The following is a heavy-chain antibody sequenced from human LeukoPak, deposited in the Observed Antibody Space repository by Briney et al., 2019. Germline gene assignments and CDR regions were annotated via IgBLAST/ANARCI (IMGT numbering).Heavy chain of an antibody. CDR3: AKDSSGSYYN. D-gene: IGHD1-26*01. J-gene: IGHJ4*02. V-gene: IGHV3-30*18. CDR1: GFTFSSYG. CDR2: ISYDGSNK. Sequence: GRSLRLSCAASGFTFSSYGMHWVRQAPGKGLEWVAVISYDGSNKYYADSVKGRFTISRDNSKNTLYLQTNSLRAEDTAVYYCAKDSSGSYYNWGQGTLVTVSS.